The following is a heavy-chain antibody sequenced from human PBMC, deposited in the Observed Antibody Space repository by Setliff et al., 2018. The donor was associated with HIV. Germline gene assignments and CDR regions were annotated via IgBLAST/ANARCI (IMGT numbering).Heavy chain of an antibody. J-gene: IGHJ6*03. V-gene: IGHV4-34*01. D-gene: IGHD5-12*01. CDR2: INHSGST. Sequence: SETLSLTCAVYGGSFSGYYWSWIRQPPGKGLEWIGEINHSGSTNYNMSLWSRVTISLDASRNQFSLELISVTAADTAVYYCARVNEVATIIYYYYSMDVWGKGTTVTVSS. CDR1: GGSFSGYY. CDR3: ARVNEVATIIYYYYSMDV.